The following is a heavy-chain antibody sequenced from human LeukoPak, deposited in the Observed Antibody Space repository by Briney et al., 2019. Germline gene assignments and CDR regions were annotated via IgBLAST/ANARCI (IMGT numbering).Heavy chain of an antibody. J-gene: IGHJ4*02. CDR1: GGSISSGGYY. V-gene: IGHV4-31*03. CDR2: IYYSGST. D-gene: IGHD3-9*01. Sequence: SETLSLTCTVSGGSISSGGYYWSWIRQHPGKGLEWIGYIYYSGSTYYNPSLKSRVTISVDTSKNQFSLKLSSVTAAETAVYYCARSAYYDILTGYSSYFAYGGQGTLVTGSP. CDR3: ARSAYYDILTGYSSYFAY.